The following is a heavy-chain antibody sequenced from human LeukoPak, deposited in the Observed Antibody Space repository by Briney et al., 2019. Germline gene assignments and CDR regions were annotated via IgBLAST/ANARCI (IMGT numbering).Heavy chain of an antibody. CDR1: AYSISSGYY. CDR3: ARHTVAGTGVGY. V-gene: IGHV4-38-2*02. Sequence: PSETLSLTCTVSAYSISSGYYWGWIRQPPGKGLEWIGSIYHSGSTYYNPSLKSRVTISVDTSKSQFSLKLSSVTAADTAVYYCARHTVAGTGVGYWGQGTLVTVSS. CDR2: IYHSGST. J-gene: IGHJ4*02. D-gene: IGHD6-19*01.